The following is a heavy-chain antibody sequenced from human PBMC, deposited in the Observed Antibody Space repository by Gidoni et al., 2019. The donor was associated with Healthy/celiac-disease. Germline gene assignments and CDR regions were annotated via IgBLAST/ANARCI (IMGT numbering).Heavy chain of an antibody. J-gene: IGHJ4*02. CDR1: GGSISSYY. CDR3: ARNSLSLDY. CDR2: IYYSGST. V-gene: IGHV4-59*01. D-gene: IGHD2-21*01. Sequence: QVQLQESGPAAVKPSETLSLTCTVSGGSISSYYWSWIRQPPGKGLEWIGYIYYSGSTNYNPSLKSRVTISVDTSKNQFSLKLSSVTAADTAVYYCARNSLSLDYWGQGTLVTVSS.